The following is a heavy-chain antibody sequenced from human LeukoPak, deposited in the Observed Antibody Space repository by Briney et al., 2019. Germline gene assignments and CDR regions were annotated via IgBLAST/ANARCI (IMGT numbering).Heavy chain of an antibody. V-gene: IGHV3-53*01. Sequence: PGGSLTLSCAASGFTIATKHMNGVRQARGKGLEWVSFLYNGANTYYADSVRGRFTISRDTSKNTVSLQMNSLRAEDTAVYFCARLGDHYHWNLDLWGRGTLVTVSS. J-gene: IGHJ2*01. CDR2: LYNGANT. CDR1: GFTIATKH. D-gene: IGHD3-10*01. CDR3: ARLGDHYHWNLDL.